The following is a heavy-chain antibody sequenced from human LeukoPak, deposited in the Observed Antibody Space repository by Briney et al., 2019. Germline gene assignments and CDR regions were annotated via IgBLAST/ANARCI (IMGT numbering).Heavy chain of an antibody. D-gene: IGHD2-8*01. J-gene: IGHJ6*03. V-gene: IGHV1-2*02. CDR2: INPNSGGT. CDR3: ARPRFPYDRLSGPDYYYMDV. CDR1: GYTFTGYY. Sequence: ASVKVSCKTSGYTFTGYYMHWVGQAPGQGLEWMGWINPNSGGTNYAQTLQGRVTMTTDTSTSTAYMELRSLRSDDTAVYYCARPRFPYDRLSGPDYYYMDVWGKGTTVTVSS.